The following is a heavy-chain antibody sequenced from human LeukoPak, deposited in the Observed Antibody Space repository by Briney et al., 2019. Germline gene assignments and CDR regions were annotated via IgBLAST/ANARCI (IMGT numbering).Heavy chain of an antibody. CDR1: GVSISIHF. CDR2: IYDSGST. V-gene: IGHV4-59*08. J-gene: IGHJ4*02. D-gene: IGHD1-26*01. CDR3: ARPVRRSYHRYFDY. Sequence: SRTLSLTCTVSGVSISIHFCSWIRQPPAKGLEWIGYIYDSGSTNYNPSLKWRVTISVDTSKTQFPLKLSSVSAAATAVYYCARPVRRSYHRYFDYWGQGTLVTVSS.